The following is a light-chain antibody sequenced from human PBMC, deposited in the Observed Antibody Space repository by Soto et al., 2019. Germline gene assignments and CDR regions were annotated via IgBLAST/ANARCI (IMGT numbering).Light chain of an antibody. J-gene: IGKJ5*01. CDR1: QSVSSY. Sequence: IVLTQSPATLSLSPGERATLSCRASQSVSSYLAWYQQKPGQAPRPLIYDASNRATGIPARFGGSGSGTDFTLTVSSLEPEDFAVYYCQQRSNWPPIFGQGTRLEIK. V-gene: IGKV3-11*01. CDR3: QQRSNWPPI. CDR2: DAS.